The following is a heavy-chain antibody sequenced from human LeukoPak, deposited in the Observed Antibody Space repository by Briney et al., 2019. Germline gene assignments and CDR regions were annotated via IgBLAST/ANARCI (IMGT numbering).Heavy chain of an antibody. CDR1: GYSISSGYY. J-gene: IGHJ4*02. Sequence: SETLSLTCTVSGYSISSGYYWGWIRQPPGKGLEWIGSIYYSGSTYYNPSLKSRVTISVDTSKNQFSLKLSSVTAADTAVYYCARSMVRGVIIPRGGYFDYWGQGTLVTVSS. CDR2: IYYSGST. CDR3: ARSMVRGVIIPRGGYFDY. V-gene: IGHV4-38-2*02. D-gene: IGHD3-10*01.